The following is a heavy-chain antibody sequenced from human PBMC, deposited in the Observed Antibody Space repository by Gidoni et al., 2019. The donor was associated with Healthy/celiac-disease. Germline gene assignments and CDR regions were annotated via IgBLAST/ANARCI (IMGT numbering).Heavy chain of an antibody. D-gene: IGHD6-13*01. CDR3: TRDRYSSSWYWNWYFDL. CDR1: GFTFGAYA. Sequence: EVQLVESGGGLVKPGRSLRLSCTASGFTFGAYAMSWFRQAPGKGLEGVGFIRSKAYGGTTEYAASVKGRFTISRDDSKSIAYLQMNSLKTEDTAVYYCTRDRYSSSWYWNWYFDLWGRGTLVTVSS. J-gene: IGHJ2*01. V-gene: IGHV3-49*05. CDR2: IRSKAYGGTT.